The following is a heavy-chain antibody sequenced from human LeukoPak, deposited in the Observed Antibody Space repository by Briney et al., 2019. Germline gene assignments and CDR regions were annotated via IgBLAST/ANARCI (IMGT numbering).Heavy chain of an antibody. J-gene: IGHJ4*02. D-gene: IGHD3-9*01. V-gene: IGHV3-48*01. CDR2: ISSSSSTI. CDR3: TTDGYYDILTGYRDY. Sequence: GGSLRLSCAASGFTFSSYSMNWVRQAPGKGLEWVSYISSSSSTIYYADSVKGRFTISRDNAKNSLYLQMNSLRAEDTAVYYCTTDGYYDILTGYRDYWGQGTLVTVSS. CDR1: GFTFSSYS.